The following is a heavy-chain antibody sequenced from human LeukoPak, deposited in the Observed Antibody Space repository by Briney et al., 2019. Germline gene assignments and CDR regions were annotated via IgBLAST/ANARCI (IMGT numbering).Heavy chain of an antibody. CDR1: GYTFTSYA. J-gene: IGHJ6*02. Sequence: ASVKVSCKASGYTFTSYAMHWVRQAPGQRLEWMGWINAGNGNTKYSQKFQGRVTITRDTSASTAYMELSSLRPEDTAVYYCARSWGVVVVAATLDVWGQGTTVTVSS. V-gene: IGHV1-3*01. CDR2: INAGNGNT. CDR3: ARSWGVVVVAATLDV. D-gene: IGHD2-15*01.